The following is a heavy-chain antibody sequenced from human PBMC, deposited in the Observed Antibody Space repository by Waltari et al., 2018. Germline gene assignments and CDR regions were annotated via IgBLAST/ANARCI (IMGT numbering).Heavy chain of an antibody. Sequence: QVQLVQSGAEVKKPGSSVKVSCKASGGTFSSYAISWVRQAPGQGLEWMGGIIPIFRTANYAQKFQGRFTITTDESTSTAYMELFSLRSEDTAVYYCASGYSYGSDYYYYYMDVWGKGTTVTVSS. D-gene: IGHD5-18*01. V-gene: IGHV1-69*05. CDR3: ASGYSYGSDYYYYYMDV. J-gene: IGHJ6*03. CDR1: GGTFSSYA. CDR2: IIPIFRTA.